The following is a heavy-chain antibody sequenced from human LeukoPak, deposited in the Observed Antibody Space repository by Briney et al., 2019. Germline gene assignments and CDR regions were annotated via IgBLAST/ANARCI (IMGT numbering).Heavy chain of an antibody. CDR3: AREDPAAGTFDY. CDR1: GGSIGSGGYY. Sequence: PSETLSLTCTVSGGSIGSGGYYWSWIRRPPGKGLEWIGYIYHSGSTYYNPSLKSRGTISVDTSKNQFSLKLSSVTAADTAMYYCAREDPAAGTFDYWGQGTLVTVSS. J-gene: IGHJ4*02. D-gene: IGHD6-13*01. V-gene: IGHV4-30-2*01. CDR2: IYHSGST.